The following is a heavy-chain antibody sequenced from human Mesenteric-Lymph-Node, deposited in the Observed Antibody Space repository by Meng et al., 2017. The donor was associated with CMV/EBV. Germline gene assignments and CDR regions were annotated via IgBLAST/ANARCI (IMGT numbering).Heavy chain of an antibody. Sequence: GESLKISCAASGFTFSSYAMSWVRQAPGKGLEWVGRIKSKTDGGTTDYAAPVKGRFTISRDDSKNTLYLQMNSLKTEDTAVYYCTTDPRPGIAVAEDFDYWGQGTLVTVSS. CDR2: IKSKTDGGTT. J-gene: IGHJ4*02. D-gene: IGHD6-19*01. CDR3: TTDPRPGIAVAEDFDY. CDR1: GFTFSSYA. V-gene: IGHV3-15*01.